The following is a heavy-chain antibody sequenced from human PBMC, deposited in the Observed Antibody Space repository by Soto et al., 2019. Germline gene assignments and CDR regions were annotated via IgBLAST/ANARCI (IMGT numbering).Heavy chain of an antibody. J-gene: IGHJ4*02. CDR2: IIPKLGSA. D-gene: IGHD2-21*01. V-gene: IGHV1-69*01. Sequence: QVQLVQSGAEVKEPGSSVKVSCKASGGGNLRDYRTTWVRRAPGQGLEWMGGIIPKLGSANYAQNYQGRVTVTADESTNTVYMELRSLRSDDTAVDYGARGGDGYNGGAVYWGQGTPVTVSS. CDR3: ARGGDGYNGGAVY. CDR1: GGGNLRDYR.